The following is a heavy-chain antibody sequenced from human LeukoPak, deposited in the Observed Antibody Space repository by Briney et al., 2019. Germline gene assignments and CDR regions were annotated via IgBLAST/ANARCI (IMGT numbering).Heavy chain of an antibody. Sequence: ASVKVSCKASGRTFSSYTISWVRQAPGQGLEWMGRIIPILGIANYAQKFQGRVTITADKSTRTAYMELSSQRSEDTAVYYCARVRAGTTSYYYYGMDVWGQGTTVTVSS. CDR2: IIPILGIA. CDR1: GRTFSSYT. CDR3: ARVRAGTTSYYYYGMDV. D-gene: IGHD1-1*01. V-gene: IGHV1-69*02. J-gene: IGHJ6*02.